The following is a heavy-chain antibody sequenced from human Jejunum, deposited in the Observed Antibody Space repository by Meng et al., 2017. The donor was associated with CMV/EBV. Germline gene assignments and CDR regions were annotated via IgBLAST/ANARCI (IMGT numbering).Heavy chain of an antibody. CDR2: INYRGST. CDR3: ARCPRDDDSGYWFFDN. V-gene: IGHV4-34*01. Sequence: QVQLQEGGAGLLKPSETLSPTCAVYGGSFSGYYWSWIRQPPGKGLEWIGEINYRGSTNYSPSLKSRVTMSLDTSKNQFSLKLTSVTAADTAMYYCARCPRDDDSGYWFFDNWGQGTLVTVSS. CDR1: GGSFSGYY. J-gene: IGHJ4*02. D-gene: IGHD3-22*01.